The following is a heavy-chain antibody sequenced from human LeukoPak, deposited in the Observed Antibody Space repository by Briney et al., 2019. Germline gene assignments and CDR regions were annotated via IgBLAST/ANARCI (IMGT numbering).Heavy chain of an antibody. J-gene: IGHJ6*02. D-gene: IGHD4-17*01. V-gene: IGHV3-30-3*01. CDR1: GFTFSSYA. CDR3: ARDSDYGDYVESGMDV. CDR2: ISYDGSNK. Sequence: GGSLRLSCEASGFTFSSYAMHWVRQAPGKGLEWVAVISYDGSNKYYADSVKGRFTISRDNSKNTLYLQMNSLRAEDTAVYYCARDSDYGDYVESGMDVWGQGTTVTVSS.